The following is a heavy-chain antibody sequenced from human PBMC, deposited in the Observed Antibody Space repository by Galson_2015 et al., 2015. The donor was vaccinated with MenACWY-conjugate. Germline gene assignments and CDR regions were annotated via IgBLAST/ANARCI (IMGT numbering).Heavy chain of an antibody. CDR2: ISSNGGST. CDR1: GFTFSSYA. CDR3: VKDGWASPPGIAAAGVGGGNWFDP. J-gene: IGHJ5*02. V-gene: IGHV3-64D*06. D-gene: IGHD6-13*01. Sequence: SLRLSCAASGFTFSSYAMHWVRQAPGKGLEYVSAISSNGGSTYHADSVKGRFTISRDNSKNTLYLQMSSLRAEDTAVYYCVKDGWASPPGIAAAGVGGGNWFDPWGQGTLVTVSS.